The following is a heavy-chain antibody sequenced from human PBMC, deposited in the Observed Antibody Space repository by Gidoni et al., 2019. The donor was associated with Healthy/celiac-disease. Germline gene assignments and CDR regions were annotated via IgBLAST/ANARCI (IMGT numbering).Heavy chain of an antibody. CDR3: ARVEAPRFATVVTPWFGP. V-gene: IGHV4-34*01. Sequence: QVQLQQWGAGLLKPSETLSLTGAVYGGSFSGYYWSWIRQPPGKGLEWIGEINHSGSNNYNPSLKSRVTISVDTSKNQFSLKLSSVTAADTAVYYCARVEAPRFATVVTPWFGPWGQGTLVTVSS. CDR1: GGSFSGYY. CDR2: INHSGSN. D-gene: IGHD4-17*01. J-gene: IGHJ5*02.